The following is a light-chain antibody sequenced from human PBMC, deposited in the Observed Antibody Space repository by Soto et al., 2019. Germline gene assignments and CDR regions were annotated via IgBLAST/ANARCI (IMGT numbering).Light chain of an antibody. CDR1: QTVISW. CDR2: DAC. CDR3: QQYNSYS. V-gene: IGKV1-5*01. J-gene: IGKJ1*01. Sequence: DIQMTQSPSTLSGSVGDIVTITFRASQTVISWLAFYQQKPGTAPKLLIYDACNLQSGVPSRFSGSGSGTEFTITISSLQPDDFATYYGQQYNSYSFGQGTKVDI.